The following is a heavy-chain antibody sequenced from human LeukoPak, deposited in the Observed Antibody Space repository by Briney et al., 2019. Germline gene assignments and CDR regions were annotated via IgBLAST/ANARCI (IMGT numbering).Heavy chain of an antibody. CDR3: ARDSPMRGFDP. D-gene: IGHD2-2*01. CDR1: GFTFSSYE. CDR2: ISSSGSTI. V-gene: IGHV3-48*03. J-gene: IGHJ5*02. Sequence: PGGSLRFSCAASGFTFSSYEMNWVRQAPGKGLEWVSYISSSGSTIYYADSVKGRFTISRDNAKNSLYLQMNSLRTEDTAVYYCARDSPMRGFDPWGQGTLVTVSS.